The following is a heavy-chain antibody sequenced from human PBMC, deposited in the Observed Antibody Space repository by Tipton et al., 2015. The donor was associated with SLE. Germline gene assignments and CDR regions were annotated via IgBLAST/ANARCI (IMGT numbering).Heavy chain of an antibody. V-gene: IGHV4-59*11. CDR1: GDSINSHH. CDR3: ARYRQLGIWYYFES. D-gene: IGHD6-13*01. CDR2: IYDSGSS. J-gene: IGHJ4*02. Sequence: LRLSCTVSGDSINSHHWTWIRQPPGKGLEWIGYIYDSGSSHYNASLKSRVAISVDTSKKQLSLKLTSVTAADTAVYYCARYRQLGIWYYFESWGQGTLVTVSS.